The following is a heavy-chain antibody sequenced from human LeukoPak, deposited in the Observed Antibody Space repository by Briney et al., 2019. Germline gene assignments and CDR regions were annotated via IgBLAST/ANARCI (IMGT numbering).Heavy chain of an antibody. V-gene: IGHV4-38-2*02. CDR1: GYSISSGYY. CDR2: IYHSGST. D-gene: IGHD1-26*01. Sequence: SETLSLTCTVSGYSISSGYYWGWIRQPPGKGLEWIGSIYHSGSTYYNPSLKSRVTISVDTSKNQFSLKLSSVTAADTAVYYCARDFNGATGGFDYWGQGTLVTVSS. J-gene: IGHJ4*02. CDR3: ARDFNGATGGFDY.